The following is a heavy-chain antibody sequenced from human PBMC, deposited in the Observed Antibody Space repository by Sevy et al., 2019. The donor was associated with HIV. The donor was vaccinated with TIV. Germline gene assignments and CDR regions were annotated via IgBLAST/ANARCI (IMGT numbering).Heavy chain of an antibody. V-gene: IGHV1-69*13. CDR2: IIPIFGTA. Sequence: ASVKVSCKASGGTFSSYAISWVRQAPGQGLEWMGGIIPIFGTANYAQKFQGRVRITADESTSTAYMELSSLRSEDTAGYYCARGVAVAGNLDYWGQGTLVTVSS. CDR1: GGTFSSYA. D-gene: IGHD6-19*01. CDR3: ARGVAVAGNLDY. J-gene: IGHJ4*02.